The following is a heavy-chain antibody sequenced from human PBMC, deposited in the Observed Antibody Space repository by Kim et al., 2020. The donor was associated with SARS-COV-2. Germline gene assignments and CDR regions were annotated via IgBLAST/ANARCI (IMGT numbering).Heavy chain of an antibody. D-gene: IGHD2-15*01. CDR3: ARQRGVGLLYYYYYGMDV. V-gene: IGHV4-59*08. Sequence: AGTLSLTCTVSGGYISSYYWSWIRQPPGKGLEWIGYIYYSGSTNYNPSLKSRVTISVDTSKNQFSLKLSSVTAADTAVYYCARQRGVGLLYYYYYGMDVRGQGTTVTVSS. CDR2: IYYSGST. J-gene: IGHJ6*02. CDR1: GGYISSYY.